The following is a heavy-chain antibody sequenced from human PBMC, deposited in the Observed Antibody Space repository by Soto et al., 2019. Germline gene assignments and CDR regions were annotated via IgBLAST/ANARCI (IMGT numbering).Heavy chain of an antibody. D-gene: IGHD2-21*01. CDR1: GFTFRGYA. J-gene: IGHJ4*02. CDR3: TKAYGASHSPFDC. Sequence: EEQLLESGGGLAQTGGSLRLSCAASGFTFRGYAMSWVRRAPGKSPEGVSGISGSGDSTNHTKSVKGQYIISRDITKNTLYLEINGRIAEASTVYYYTKAYGASHSPFDCWGQGTRVAVAS. V-gene: IGHV3-23*01. CDR2: ISGSGDST.